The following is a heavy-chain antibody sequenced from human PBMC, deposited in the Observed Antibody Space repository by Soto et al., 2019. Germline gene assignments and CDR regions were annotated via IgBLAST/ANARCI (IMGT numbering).Heavy chain of an antibody. CDR2: IIPIFGTA. D-gene: IGHD3-22*01. Sequence: SVKVSCKASGGTFSSYAISWVRQAPGQGLEWMGGIIPIFGTANYAQKFQGRVTITADESTSTAYMELSSLRSEDTAVYYCARAPQPPYYYDSSGYLDYWGQGTLVTVSS. V-gene: IGHV1-69*13. CDR1: GGTFSSYA. CDR3: ARAPQPPYYYDSSGYLDY. J-gene: IGHJ4*02.